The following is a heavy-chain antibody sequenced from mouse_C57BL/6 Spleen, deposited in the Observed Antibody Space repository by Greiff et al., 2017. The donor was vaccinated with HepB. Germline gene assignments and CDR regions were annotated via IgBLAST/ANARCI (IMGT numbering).Heavy chain of an antibody. Sequence: QVQLQQPGPELVKPGASVKLSCKASGYTFTSYWMHWVKQRPGQGLEWIGNINPSNGGTNYNEKFKSKATLTVDKSSSTAYMQLSSLTSEDSAVYYCAREGLRRPWFAYWGQGTLVTVSA. D-gene: IGHD2-4*01. CDR1: GYTFTSYW. CDR2: INPSNGGT. J-gene: IGHJ3*01. CDR3: AREGLRRPWFAY. V-gene: IGHV1-53*01.